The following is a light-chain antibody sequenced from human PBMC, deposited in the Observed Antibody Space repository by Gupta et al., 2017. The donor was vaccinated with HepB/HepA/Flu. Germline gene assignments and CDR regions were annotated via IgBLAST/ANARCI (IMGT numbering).Light chain of an antibody. Sequence: QSVLAQPPSVSGAPGHTVSIVCTGSTSTIGAGYHVHWYQQFHGPAPSLLMFGNNNRHSGVPARFSGTKYGTFASMAITGLQAEDEADYYCQSYDSSMRGSVFGGGTKLSVL. CDR2: GNN. CDR3: QSYDSSMRGSV. CDR1: TSTIGAGYH. J-gene: IGLJ2*01. V-gene: IGLV1-40*01.